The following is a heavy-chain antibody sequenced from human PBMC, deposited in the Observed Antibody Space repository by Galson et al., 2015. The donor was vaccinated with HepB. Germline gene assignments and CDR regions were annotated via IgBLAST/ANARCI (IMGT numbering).Heavy chain of an antibody. CDR3: ARRPYCSATGRYREFDY. V-gene: IGHV3-7*01. CDR2: TKPDGSET. CDR1: GFTFSNYW. Sequence: SLRLSCASSGFTFSNYWMSWVRQAPGKGLEWVAETKPDGSETYYVDSVKGRFTISRDSAKNSLYLQMNSLRAEDTAVYYCARRPYCSATGRYREFDYWGQGALVTVSS. J-gene: IGHJ4*02. D-gene: IGHD2-2*01.